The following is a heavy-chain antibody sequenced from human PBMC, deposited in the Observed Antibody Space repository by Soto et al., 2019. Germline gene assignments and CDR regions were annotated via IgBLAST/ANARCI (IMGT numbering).Heavy chain of an antibody. D-gene: IGHD6-19*01. Sequence: GASVKVSCKASGYTFTGYYMHWVRQAPGQGLEWMGWINPNSGGTNYAQKFQGRVTMTRDTSISTAYMELSSLRAEDTAVYYCARDSHVGSGWQLTANYWSQGTLVTVSS. J-gene: IGHJ4*02. CDR2: INPNSGGT. CDR3: ARDSHVGSGWQLTANY. CDR1: GYTFTGYY. V-gene: IGHV1-2*02.